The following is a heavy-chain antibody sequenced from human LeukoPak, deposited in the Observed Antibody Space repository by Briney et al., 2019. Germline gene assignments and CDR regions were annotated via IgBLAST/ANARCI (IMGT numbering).Heavy chain of an antibody. CDR3: ASPFGASTW. CDR2: ILHSGST. D-gene: IGHD3-10*01. J-gene: IGHJ4*02. Sequence: QPSETLSLTCAVSGASISSGPWWSWVRQPPGKGLEWIGEILHSGSTNYNPSLKSRVTISVDKSKNQFSLKLTSVTAADTAVYYCASPFGASTWWGQGTLVTVS. CDR1: GASISSGPW. V-gene: IGHV4-4*02.